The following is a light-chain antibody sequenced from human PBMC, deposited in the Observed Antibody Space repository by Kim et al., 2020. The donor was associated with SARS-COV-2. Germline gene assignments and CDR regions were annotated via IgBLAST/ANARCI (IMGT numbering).Light chain of an antibody. CDR2: RAS. J-gene: IGKJ1*01. Sequence: PGERASPTFRDSQTVTISYLAWYQQEPGQDTKLHRYRASSRATGISDRFSGSGSGTDFTLTISRLEPEDFAVYYCQQYGSSPATFGQGTKVDIK. CDR1: QTVTISY. V-gene: IGKV3-20*01. CDR3: QQYGSSPAT.